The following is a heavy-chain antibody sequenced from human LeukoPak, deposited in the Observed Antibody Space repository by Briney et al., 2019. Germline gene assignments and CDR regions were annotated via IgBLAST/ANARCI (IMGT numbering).Heavy chain of an antibody. Sequence: GGSLRLSCAASGFTFSDYYMSWIRQAPGKGLEWVSYISSSGSTIYYADSVKGRFTISRDNAKNSLYLQMNNLRAEDTAVYYCARDYHDSRGYYYFYYWGQGTLVTVSS. D-gene: IGHD3-22*01. J-gene: IGHJ4*02. V-gene: IGHV3-11*01. CDR3: ARDYHDSRGYYYFYY. CDR2: ISSSGSTI. CDR1: GFTFSDYY.